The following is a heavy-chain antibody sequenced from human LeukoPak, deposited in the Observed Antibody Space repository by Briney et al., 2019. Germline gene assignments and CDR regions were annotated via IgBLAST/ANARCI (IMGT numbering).Heavy chain of an antibody. CDR1: GYTFTGYY. CDR3: ASLGYCSSTSCADY. J-gene: IGHJ4*02. V-gene: IGHV1-2*02. Sequence: ASVKVSCKGSGYTFTGYYMHWVRQAPGQGLEWMGWINPNSGGTNYAQKFQGRVTMTRDTSISTAYMELSRLRSDDTAVYYCASLGYCSSTSCADYWGQGTLVTVSS. CDR2: INPNSGGT. D-gene: IGHD2-2*01.